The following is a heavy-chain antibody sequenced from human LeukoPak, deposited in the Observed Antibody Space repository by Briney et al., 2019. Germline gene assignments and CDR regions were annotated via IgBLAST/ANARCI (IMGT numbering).Heavy chain of an antibody. V-gene: IGHV3-15*01. CDR2: IKSKTDGGTT. CDR3: TTDSLLCGGDCSPWYFDL. J-gene: IGHJ2*01. D-gene: IGHD2-21*02. Sequence: GGSLRLSCAASGFTFSNAWMSWVRQAPGKGLEWVGRIKSKTDGGTTDYAAPVKGRFTISRDDSKNTLYLQMNSLKTEDTAVYYCTTDSLLCGGDCSPWYFDLWGRGTLVTVSS. CDR1: GFTFSNAW.